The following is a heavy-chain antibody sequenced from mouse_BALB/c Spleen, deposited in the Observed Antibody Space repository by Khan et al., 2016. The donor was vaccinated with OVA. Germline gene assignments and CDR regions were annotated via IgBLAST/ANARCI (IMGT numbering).Heavy chain of an antibody. Sequence: QMQLEESGAEQAKPGASVKMSCKTSGYTFSSYWMHWVKQRPGQGLEWIGYINPTSGYTEYNEKFKDKATLHADKSSSTAYMQLTSLTSEDSAVYYCARDRIDYWGQGTTLTVSS. V-gene: IGHV1-7*01. CDR1: GYTFSSYW. J-gene: IGHJ2*01. CDR2: INPTSGYT. CDR3: ARDRIDY.